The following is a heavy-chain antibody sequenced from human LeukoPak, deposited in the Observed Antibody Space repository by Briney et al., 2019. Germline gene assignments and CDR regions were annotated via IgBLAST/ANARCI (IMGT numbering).Heavy chain of an antibody. D-gene: IGHD3-16*01. V-gene: IGHV4-59*01. CDR2: AYYSGST. CDR1: GGSISDYY. J-gene: IGHJ4*02. CDR3: AGEEWGRLDY. Sequence: PSETLSLTCTVSGGSISDYYWTWIRQPPGKGLEWIGYAYYSGSTNYNPSLKSRVTISVDTSKNQFSLKLSSVTAADTAVYYCAGEEWGRLDYWGQGTLVTVSS.